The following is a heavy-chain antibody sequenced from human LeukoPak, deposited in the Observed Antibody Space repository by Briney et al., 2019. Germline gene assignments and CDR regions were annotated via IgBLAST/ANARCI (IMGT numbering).Heavy chain of an antibody. J-gene: IGHJ6*04. D-gene: IGHD3-10*01. V-gene: IGHV5-10-1*01. Sequence: GESLKISCKGSGYSFTSYWISWVRQMPGKGLEWMGRIDPSDSYTNYSPSFQGHVTISADKSISTAYLQWSSLKASDTAMYYCARLPMVRGRRYYGMDVWGKGTTVTVSS. CDR3: ARLPMVRGRRYYGMDV. CDR2: IDPSDSYT. CDR1: GYSFTSYW.